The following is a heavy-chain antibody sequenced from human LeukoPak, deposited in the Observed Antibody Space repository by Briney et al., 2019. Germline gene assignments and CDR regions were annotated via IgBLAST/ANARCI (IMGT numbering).Heavy chain of an antibody. CDR1: GFTFSSYS. CDR2: ISSSSSYI. Sequence: PGGSLRLSCAASGFTFSSYSMNWVRQAPGKGLEWVSSISSSSSYIYYADSVKGRFTISRDNAKNSLYLQMNSLRAEDTAVYYCARDSYYYDSSGCCLDYWGQGTLVTVSS. CDR3: ARDSYYYDSSGCCLDY. D-gene: IGHD3-22*01. J-gene: IGHJ4*02. V-gene: IGHV3-21*01.